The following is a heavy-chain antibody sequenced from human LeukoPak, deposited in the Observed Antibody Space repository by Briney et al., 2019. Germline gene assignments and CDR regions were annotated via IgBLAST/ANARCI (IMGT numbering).Heavy chain of an antibody. Sequence: SETLSLTCTVSGGSISSYYWSWIRQPPGKGLEWIGYIYYSGSTNYNPSLKSRVTISVDTSKNQFSLKLSSVTAADTAVYYCARHVEMATYWYFDFWGRGTLVTVSS. CDR3: ARHVEMATYWYFDF. CDR2: IYYSGST. J-gene: IGHJ2*01. CDR1: GGSISSYY. D-gene: IGHD5-24*01. V-gene: IGHV4-59*08.